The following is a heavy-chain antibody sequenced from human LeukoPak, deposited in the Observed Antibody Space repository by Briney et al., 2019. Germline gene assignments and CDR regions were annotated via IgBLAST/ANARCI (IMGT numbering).Heavy chain of an antibody. D-gene: IGHD5-12*01. CDR3: ARHPNNYEWLREYYFDY. CDR1: GGSFSGYY. CDR2: INHSGST. J-gene: IGHJ4*02. V-gene: IGHV4-34*01. Sequence: SETLSLTCAVYGGSFSGYYWSWIRQPPGKGLEWIGEINHSGSTNYNPSLKSRVTISVDTSKNQFSLKLSSVTAADTAVYYCARHPNNYEWLREYYFDYWGQGTLVTVSS.